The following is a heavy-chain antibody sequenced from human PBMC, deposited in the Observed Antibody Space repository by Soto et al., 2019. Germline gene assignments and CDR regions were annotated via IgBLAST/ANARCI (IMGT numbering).Heavy chain of an antibody. V-gene: IGHV4-59*01. CDR1: GGSISSYY. CDR3: ARRYGYAFDI. CDR2: IYYSGST. D-gene: IGHD4-17*01. Sequence: SETLSLTCTVSGGSISSYYWSWIRQPPGKGLEWIGYIYYSGSTNYNPSLRSRVTISVDTSKNQFSLKLSSVTAADTAVYYCARRYGYAFDIWGQGTMGTVSS. J-gene: IGHJ3*02.